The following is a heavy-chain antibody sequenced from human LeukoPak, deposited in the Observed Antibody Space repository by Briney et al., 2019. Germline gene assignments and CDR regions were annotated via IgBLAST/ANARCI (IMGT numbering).Heavy chain of an antibody. J-gene: IGHJ4*02. D-gene: IGHD6-13*01. V-gene: IGHV3-11*01. CDR1: GFTFSDYY. CDR3: ARDRSIAAAVNFDY. CDR2: ISSSGSTI. Sequence: GGSLRLSCAASGFTFSDYYMSWIRQAPGKGLEWVSYISSSGSTIYYADSVKGRFTISRDNAKNSLYLQMNSLRAEDTAVYYCARDRSIAAAVNFDYWGQGTPVTVSS.